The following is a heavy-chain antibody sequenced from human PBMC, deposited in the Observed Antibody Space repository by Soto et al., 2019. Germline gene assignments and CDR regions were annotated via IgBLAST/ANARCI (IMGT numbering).Heavy chain of an antibody. J-gene: IGHJ6*02. Sequence: EVQLVESGGGLVQPGGSLRLSCAASGFTFSSYWMSWVRQAPGKGLEWVANIKQDGSEKYYVDSVKGRFTISRDHAKNSLYLQMNSLRAEDTAVYYCARFYYDSSGYLPSPYYYYYGMDVWGQGTTVTVSS. CDR3: ARFYYDSSGYLPSPYYYYYGMDV. D-gene: IGHD3-22*01. V-gene: IGHV3-7*04. CDR2: IKQDGSEK. CDR1: GFTFSSYW.